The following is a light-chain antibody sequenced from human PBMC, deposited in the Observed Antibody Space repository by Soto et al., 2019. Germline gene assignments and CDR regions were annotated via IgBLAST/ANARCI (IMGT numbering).Light chain of an antibody. CDR3: HQYNNWPPYT. CDR2: GAS. Sequence: EVVMTQSPATLSVSPGERATLSCRASQSVSSNLAWYQQKPDQAPRLLIYGASTRATGIPARFSGSGSGTEFTLTISSLQSEDFAVYYCHQYNNWPPYTFGQGTKLDFK. CDR1: QSVSSN. V-gene: IGKV3-15*01. J-gene: IGKJ2*01.